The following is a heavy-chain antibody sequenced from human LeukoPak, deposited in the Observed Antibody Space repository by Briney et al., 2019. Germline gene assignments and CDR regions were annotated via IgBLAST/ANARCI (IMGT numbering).Heavy chain of an antibody. CDR1: GGSISSSSYY. D-gene: IGHD3-22*01. V-gene: IGHV4-39*01. J-gene: IGHJ4*02. Sequence: PSETLSLTCTVSGGSISSSSYYWGWIRQPPGKGLEWIGSIYYSGSTYYNPSLKSRVTISVDTSKNQFSLKLSSVTAADTAVYYCARHANHDSSGLTSDYWGQGTLVTVSS. CDR3: ARHANHDSSGLTSDY. CDR2: IYYSGST.